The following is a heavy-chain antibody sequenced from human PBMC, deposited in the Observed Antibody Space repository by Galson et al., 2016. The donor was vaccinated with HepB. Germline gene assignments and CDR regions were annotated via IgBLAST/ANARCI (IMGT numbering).Heavy chain of an antibody. V-gene: IGHV1-69*06. CDR3: ARSRETGDLYYFDY. CDR2: IIPVFVTA. Sequence: SGKGKCKASGGTFSSYAISWVRQAPGQGLEWMGGIIPVFVTANYAQKFQGRVTISADKSTSTAYMEVSSLRSEDTAVYYCARSRETGDLYYFDYWGQGTLVTVSS. CDR1: GGTFSSYA. D-gene: IGHD7-27*01. J-gene: IGHJ4*02.